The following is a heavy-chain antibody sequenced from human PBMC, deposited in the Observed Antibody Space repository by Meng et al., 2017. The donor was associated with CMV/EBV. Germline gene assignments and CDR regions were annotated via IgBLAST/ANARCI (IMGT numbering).Heavy chain of an antibody. D-gene: IGHD5-18*01. J-gene: IGHJ4*02. CDR1: GFTVSSNY. CDR3: ASGYSYGSIDY. CDR2: IYSGGST. Sequence: SCAASGFTVSSNYMSWVRQAPGKGLEWVSVIYSGGSTYYADSVKGRFTISRDNSKNTLYLQMNSLRAEDTAVYYCASGYSYGSIDYWGQGTLVTVSS. V-gene: IGHV3-53*01.